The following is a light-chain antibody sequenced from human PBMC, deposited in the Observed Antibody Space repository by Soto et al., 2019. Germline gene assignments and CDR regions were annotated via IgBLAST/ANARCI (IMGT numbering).Light chain of an antibody. CDR2: EDI. V-gene: IGLV2-23*01. Sequence: QSALTQPASVSGSPGQSITLSCTGSSSDVGKYNLVSWYQQHPGKAPKLLIYEDIERPPGVSNRVSGSKSGNTASLTISGLQTEDEADYYCCSYAGGTSVLFGGGTKLTVL. J-gene: IGLJ2*01. CDR1: SSDVGKYNL. CDR3: CSYAGGTSVL.